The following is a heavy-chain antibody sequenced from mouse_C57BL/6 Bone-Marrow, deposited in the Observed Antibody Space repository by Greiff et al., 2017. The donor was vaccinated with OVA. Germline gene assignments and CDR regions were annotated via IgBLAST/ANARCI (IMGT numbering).Heavy chain of an antibody. CDR1: GYTFTSYT. CDR2: INPSSGYT. J-gene: IGHJ2*01. CDR3: AFITTVRGY. D-gene: IGHD1-1*01. V-gene: IGHV1-4*01. Sequence: QVQLQQSGAELARPGASVKMSCKASGYTFTSYTMHWEKQRPGQGLEWIGYINPSSGYTKYNQKFKDKATLTADKSSSTAYMQLSSLTSEDSAVYYCAFITTVRGYWGQGTTLTVSS.